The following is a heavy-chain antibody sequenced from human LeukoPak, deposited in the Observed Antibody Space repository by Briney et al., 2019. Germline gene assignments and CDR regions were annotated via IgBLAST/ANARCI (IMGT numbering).Heavy chain of an antibody. J-gene: IGHJ6*03. CDR2: IYYSGST. Sequence: SETLSLTCTVSGGSISSYYWSWIRQPPGKGLEWIGYIYYSGSTNYNPSLKSRVIISVDTSKNQFSLKLSSVTAADTAVYYCARRADSSSPNSYYYYYYMDVWGKGTTVTVSS. D-gene: IGHD6-6*01. CDR3: ARRADSSSPNSYYYYYYMDV. CDR1: GGSISSYY. V-gene: IGHV4-59*08.